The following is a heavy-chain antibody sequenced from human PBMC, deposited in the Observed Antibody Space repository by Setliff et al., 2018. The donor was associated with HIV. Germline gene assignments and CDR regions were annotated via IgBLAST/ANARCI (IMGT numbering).Heavy chain of an antibody. V-gene: IGHV4-34*01. Sequence: SETLSLTCAVYGGSFSGYDWSWIRQPPGKGLEWIGEINHSGSTNYNPSLKSRVTMSLDTSKNQFSLKLSSVTAADTAVYFCARGRGSSSSWPIDYWGQGTLVTVSS. CDR2: INHSGST. CDR1: GGSFSGYD. J-gene: IGHJ4*02. CDR3: ARGRGSSSSWPIDY. D-gene: IGHD6-13*01.